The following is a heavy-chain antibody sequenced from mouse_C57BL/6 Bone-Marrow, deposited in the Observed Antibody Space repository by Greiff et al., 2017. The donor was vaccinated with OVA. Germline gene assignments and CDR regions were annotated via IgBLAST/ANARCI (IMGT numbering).Heavy chain of an antibody. CDR3: ARSGYSPYAMDY. Sequence: QVQLQQSGPELVKPGASVKISCKASGYAFSSSWMNWVKQRPGQGLEWIGRIYPGDGDTNYNGKFKGKATLTADKSSSTAYMQLSSLTSEDSAVYFCARSGYSPYAMDYWGQGTSVTVSS. J-gene: IGHJ4*01. D-gene: IGHD3-2*02. CDR1: GYAFSSSW. V-gene: IGHV1-82*01. CDR2: IYPGDGDT.